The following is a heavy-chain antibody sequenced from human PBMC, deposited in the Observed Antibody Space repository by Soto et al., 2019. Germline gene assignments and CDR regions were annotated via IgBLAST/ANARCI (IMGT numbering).Heavy chain of an antibody. CDR3: ARMMASPGWYALCD. CDR1: GDSVSSDSAM. CDR2: TYYRSKWYI. V-gene: IGHV6-1*01. D-gene: IGHD6-19*01. Sequence: HLHLSGPGLVKPSQTLSLTCAISGDSVSSDSAMWHWIRQSPSRGLEWLGRTYYRSKWYIECAVSVRSRASINPDPSKNQFDLQLRSVTPEDTAVYYCARMMASPGWYALCDWGQGTLDSVST. J-gene: IGHJ4*02.